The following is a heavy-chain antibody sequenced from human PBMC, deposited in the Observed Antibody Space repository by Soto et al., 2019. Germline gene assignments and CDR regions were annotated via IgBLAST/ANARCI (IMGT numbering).Heavy chain of an antibody. CDR3: ARAARPYGSGTYYFDY. CDR2: IYYSGST. V-gene: IGHV4-31*03. D-gene: IGHD3-10*01. CDR1: GGSISSGGYY. J-gene: IGHJ4*02. Sequence: PSETLSLTCTVSGGSISSGGYYWSWIRQHPGKGLEWIGYIYYSGSTYYNPSLKSRVTISVDTSKNQFSLKLSSVTAADTAVYYCARAARPYGSGTYYFDYWGQGTLVTV.